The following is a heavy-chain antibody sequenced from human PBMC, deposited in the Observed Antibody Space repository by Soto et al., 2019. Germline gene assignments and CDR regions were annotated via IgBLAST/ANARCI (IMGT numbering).Heavy chain of an antibody. D-gene: IGHD1-1*01. CDR3: ARGRYGDY. Sequence: QVHLVQSGAEVKKPGASVKVSCKDSGYTFTSDGITWERQAPGQGLERMGWISAHNGNTDYAQKLQRRVIVTRDTSTSTAYMELRSLIYDDTAVYYCARGRYGDYWGQGALVTVSS. J-gene: IGHJ4*02. V-gene: IGHV1-18*01. CDR1: GYTFTSDG. CDR2: ISAHNGNT.